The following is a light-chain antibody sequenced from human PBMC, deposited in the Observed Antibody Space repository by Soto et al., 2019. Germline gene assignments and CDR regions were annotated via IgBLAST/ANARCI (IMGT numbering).Light chain of an antibody. CDR2: GAT. J-gene: IGKJ1*01. CDR3: QHFVNSLTWT. V-gene: IGKV3-20*01. Sequence: DIVMTQSPVSLPVILGEPASISCRSSQSLLDSDYGSTYLAWYQQKPGQAPRLLIYGATSRATGIPDRFSGGGSGTDFTLTISRLEPEDFAVYYCQHFVNSLTWTFGQGTKVDIK. CDR1: QSLLDSDYGSTY.